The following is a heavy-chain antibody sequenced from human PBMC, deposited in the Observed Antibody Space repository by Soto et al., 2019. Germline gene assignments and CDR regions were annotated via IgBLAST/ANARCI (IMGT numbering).Heavy chain of an antibody. V-gene: IGHV4-59*08. D-gene: IGHD1-7*01. CDR1: GGSISSYY. CDR3: ARCRSNWNLDYYYYMDV. J-gene: IGHJ6*03. CDR2: IYYSGST. Sequence: SETLSLTCTVSGGSISSYYWSWIRQPPGKGLEWIGCIYYSGSTNYNPSLKSRVTISVDTSKNQFSLKLSSVTAADTAVYYCARCRSNWNLDYYYYMDVWGKGTTVTVSS.